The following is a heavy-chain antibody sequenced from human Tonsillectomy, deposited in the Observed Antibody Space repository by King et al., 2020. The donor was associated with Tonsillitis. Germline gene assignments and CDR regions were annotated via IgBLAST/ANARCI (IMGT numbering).Heavy chain of an antibody. J-gene: IGHJ4*02. Sequence: VQLVESGGGLVQPGGSLRLSCAASGFTFSSYAMSWVRQAPGKGLEWVSAISGSGGSTYYADSVKGRFTISRDNSKNTLYLQMNSLRAEDTAVYYCAKDYYDSGGSLLVPLYFDYWGQGTLVTVSS. CDR3: AKDYYDSGGSLLVPLYFDY. D-gene: IGHD3-22*01. CDR2: ISGSGGST. CDR1: GFTFSSYA. V-gene: IGHV3-23*04.